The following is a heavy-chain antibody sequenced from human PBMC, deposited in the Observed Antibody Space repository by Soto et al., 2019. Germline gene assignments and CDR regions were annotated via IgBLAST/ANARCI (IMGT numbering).Heavy chain of an antibody. CDR2: ISSSGSTI. D-gene: IGHD5-12*01. CDR3: AGASGYDSDAFDI. CDR1: GFTFSDYY. V-gene: IGHV3-11*01. Sequence: GGSLRLSCAASGFTFSDYYMSWIRQAPGKGLEWVSYISSSGSTIYYADSLKGRFTIARDNAKNSLYLQMNSLRAEATAVYYGAGASGYDSDAFDIWGQGTMVTVS. J-gene: IGHJ3*02.